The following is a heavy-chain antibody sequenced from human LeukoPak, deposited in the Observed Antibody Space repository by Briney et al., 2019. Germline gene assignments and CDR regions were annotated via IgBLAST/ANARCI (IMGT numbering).Heavy chain of an antibody. CDR3: ARHTRGPTVKYYYYYYMDV. V-gene: IGHV4-34*01. J-gene: IGHJ6*03. CDR1: GGSFSGYY. CDR2: INHSGST. Sequence: MTSETLSLTCAVYGGSFSGYYWSWIRQPPGKGLEWIGEINHSGSTNYNPSLKSRVTISVDTSKNQFSLKLSSVTAADTAVYYCARHTRGPTVKYYYYYYMDVWGKGTTVTISS. D-gene: IGHD4-17*01.